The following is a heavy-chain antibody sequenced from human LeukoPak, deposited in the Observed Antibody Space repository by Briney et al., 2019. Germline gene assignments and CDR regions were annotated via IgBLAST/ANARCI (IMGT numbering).Heavy chain of an antibody. D-gene: IGHD6-13*01. CDR1: GFTVSSNS. J-gene: IGHJ4*02. CDR2: FYSADST. V-gene: IGHV3-66*01. CDR3: ARYSRLIDY. Sequence: GGSLRLSCAASGFTVSSNSMSWVRQAPGKGLEWVSVFYSADSTYYADSVKGRFIISRDDSKNTLYLQMNSLRAEDTAVYYCARYSRLIDYWGQGTLVTVSS.